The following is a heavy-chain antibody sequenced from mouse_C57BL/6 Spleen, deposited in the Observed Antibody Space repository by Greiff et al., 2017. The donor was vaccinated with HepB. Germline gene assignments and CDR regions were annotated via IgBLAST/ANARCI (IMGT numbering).Heavy chain of an antibody. Sequence: VQLQQSGPELVKPGASVKISCKASGYAFSSSWMNWVKQRPGKGLEWIGRIYPGDGDTNSNGKFKGKATLTADKSSSTAYMQLSSLTSEDSAVYFCARYLRAMDYWGQGTSVTVSS. V-gene: IGHV1-82*01. CDR3: ARYLRAMDY. J-gene: IGHJ4*01. CDR1: GYAFSSSW. CDR2: IYPGDGDT.